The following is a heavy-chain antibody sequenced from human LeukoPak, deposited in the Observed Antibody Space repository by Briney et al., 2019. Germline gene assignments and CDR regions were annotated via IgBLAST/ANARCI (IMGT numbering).Heavy chain of an antibody. CDR1: GGSISSYY. D-gene: IGHD3-3*01. CDR2: IYYSGST. CDR3: ARRMDTIFGVAQGFDP. Sequence: PSETLSLTCTVSGGSISSYYWSWIRQPPGKGLEWIGYIYYSGSTYYNPSLKSRVTISVDTSKNQFSLKLSSVTAADTAVYYCARRMDTIFGVAQGFDPWGQGTLVTVSS. J-gene: IGHJ5*02. V-gene: IGHV4-59*08.